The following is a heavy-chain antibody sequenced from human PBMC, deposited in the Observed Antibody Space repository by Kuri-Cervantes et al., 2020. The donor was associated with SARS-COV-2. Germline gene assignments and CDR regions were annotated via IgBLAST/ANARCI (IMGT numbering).Heavy chain of an antibody. CDR3: ARQDIVVVVAATPHAFDI. Sequence: GGSLRLSCKGSGYSFTSYWIGWVRQMPGKGLEWMGIIYPGDSDTRYSPSFQGQVTISADKSISTAYLQWSSLKASDTAMYYCARQDIVVVVAATPHAFDIWGQGTMVTVSS. D-gene: IGHD2-15*01. CDR1: GYSFTSYW. J-gene: IGHJ3*02. V-gene: IGHV5-51*01. CDR2: IYPGDSDT.